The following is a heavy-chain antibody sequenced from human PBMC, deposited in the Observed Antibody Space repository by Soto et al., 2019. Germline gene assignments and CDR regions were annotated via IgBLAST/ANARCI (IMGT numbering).Heavy chain of an antibody. CDR1: GXSISSXXW. CDR3: XXXXXXXXXIXY. CDR2: IYHSGST. J-gene: IGHJ4*02. Sequence: QVQLQESGPGLXXXXGXXSLTCAVSGXSISSXXWWSWVRQPPGKGLEWIGEIYHSGSTNYNPSLKSRVTISVDKSKNQFSLKLSSVTAAXTAXXXXXXXXXXXXXIXYWGQGTLVTVSS. V-gene: IGHV4-4*01.